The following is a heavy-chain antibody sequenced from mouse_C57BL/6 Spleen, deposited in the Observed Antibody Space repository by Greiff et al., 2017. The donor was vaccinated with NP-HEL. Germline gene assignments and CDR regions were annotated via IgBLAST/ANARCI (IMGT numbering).Heavy chain of an antibody. CDR3: ARAEPYDYGDY. Sequence: QVQLQQSGPELVKPGASVKISCKASGYAFSSSWMNWVKQRPGKGLEWIGRIYPGDGDTNYNGKFKGKATLTADKSSSTAYMQLSSLTSEDSAVYFCARAEPYDYGDYWGQGTTLTVSS. J-gene: IGHJ2*01. CDR1: GYAFSSSW. CDR2: IYPGDGDT. D-gene: IGHD2-4*01. V-gene: IGHV1-82*01.